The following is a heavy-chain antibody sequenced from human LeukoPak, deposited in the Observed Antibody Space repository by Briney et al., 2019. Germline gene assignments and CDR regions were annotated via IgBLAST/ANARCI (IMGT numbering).Heavy chain of an antibody. CDR3: ARPLRGATYYFDY. CDR1: GYSISSGYY. J-gene: IGHJ4*02. D-gene: IGHD3-10*01. CDR2: IYHSGST. Sequence: SETLSLTCTVSGYSISSGYYWGWIRQPPGKGLEWIGSIYHSGSTYYNPSLKSRVTISVDTSKNQFSLKLSSVTAADTAVYYCARPLRGATYYFDYWGQGTLVTVSS. V-gene: IGHV4-38-2*02.